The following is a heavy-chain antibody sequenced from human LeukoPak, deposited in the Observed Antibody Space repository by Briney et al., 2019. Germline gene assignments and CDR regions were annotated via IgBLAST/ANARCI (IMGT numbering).Heavy chain of an antibody. CDR2: INPSGGST. Sequence: WMGIINPSGGSTSYAQKFQGRVTMTRDTSTSTVYMELSSLRSEDTAVYYCARTVGAGGFDYWGQGTLVTVSS. D-gene: IGHD1-26*01. V-gene: IGHV1-46*01. CDR3: ARTVGAGGFDY. J-gene: IGHJ4*02.